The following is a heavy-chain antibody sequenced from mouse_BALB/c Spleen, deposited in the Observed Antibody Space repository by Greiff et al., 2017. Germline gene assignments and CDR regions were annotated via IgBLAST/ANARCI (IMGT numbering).Heavy chain of an antibody. CDR3: AGTGTEAMDY. D-gene: IGHD4-1*01. Sequence: EVKLVESGPGLVKPSQSLSLTCTVTGYSITSDYAWNWIRQFPGNKLEWMGYISYSGSTSYNPSLKSRISITRDTSKNQFFLQLNSVTTEDTATYYCAGTGTEAMDYWGQGTSVTVSS. J-gene: IGHJ4*01. CDR2: ISYSGST. V-gene: IGHV3-2*02. CDR1: GYSITSDYA.